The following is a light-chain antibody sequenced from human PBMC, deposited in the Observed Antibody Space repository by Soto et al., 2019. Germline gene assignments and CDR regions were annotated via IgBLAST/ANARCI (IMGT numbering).Light chain of an antibody. CDR3: QQYNYWPPLT. V-gene: IGKV3-15*01. CDR2: GAS. CDR1: QSVSSN. Sequence: EIVMTQSPATLSVSPGERATLSCRASQSVSSNLAWYQQKPGQAPRLFIYGASTRATGIPARFSGSGSGTEFTLTISSLQSEDFAVYYCQQYNYWPPLTFGPGTKVDIK. J-gene: IGKJ3*01.